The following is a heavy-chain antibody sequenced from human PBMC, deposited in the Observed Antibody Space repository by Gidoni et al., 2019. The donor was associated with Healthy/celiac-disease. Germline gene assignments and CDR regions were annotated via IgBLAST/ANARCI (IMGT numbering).Heavy chain of an antibody. J-gene: IGHJ4*02. CDR3: ARHGIVGATKGRVPFPYYFDY. V-gene: IGHV5-51*01. CDR1: GYSFTSYW. CDR2: IYPGASDT. D-gene: IGHD1-26*01. Sequence: EVQLVQSGAEVKKPGEDLKISCKGSGYSFTSYWIGWVSQMPGKGLEWMGIIYPGASDTRYRPSFQGQVTISADKSISTAYLQWSSLKASDTAMYYCARHGIVGATKGRVPFPYYFDYWGQGTLVTVSS.